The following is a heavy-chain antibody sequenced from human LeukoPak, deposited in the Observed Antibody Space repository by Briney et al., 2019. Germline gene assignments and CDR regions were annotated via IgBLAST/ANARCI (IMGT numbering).Heavy chain of an antibody. D-gene: IGHD2-15*01. CDR2: ISAYNGNT. V-gene: IGHV1-18*01. CDR3: VSSGYCYGGTCHSGAFDI. CDR1: GYSFTSYG. J-gene: IGHJ3*02. Sequence: ASVKVSCKASGYSFTSYGISWVRQAPGQGLEWMGWISAYNGNTNFAQRLQDRITMTTDTSTSTAYMELRSLRSDDTAVYYCVSSGYCYGGTCHSGAFDIWGQGTVVTVSS.